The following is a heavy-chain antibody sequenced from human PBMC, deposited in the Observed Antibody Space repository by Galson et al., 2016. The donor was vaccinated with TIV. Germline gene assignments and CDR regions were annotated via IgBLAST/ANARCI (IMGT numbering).Heavy chain of an antibody. CDR3: ATLGGYFGSGSYKTDF. D-gene: IGHD3-10*01. CDR1: GGTFSDYG. V-gene: IGHV1-69*13. J-gene: IGHJ4*02. Sequence: SVKVSCKASGGTFSDYGISWVRQAPGQGLEWMGRIIPIFHSAKSAQKFQDRVTITADESMSTVYMELSSLRSEDTAVYYCATLGGYFGSGSYKTDFWGQGTLVTVPS. CDR2: IIPIFHSA.